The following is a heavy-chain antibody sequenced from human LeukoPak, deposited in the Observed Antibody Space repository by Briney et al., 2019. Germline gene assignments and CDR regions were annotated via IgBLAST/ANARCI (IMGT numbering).Heavy chain of an antibody. J-gene: IGHJ6*02. CDR2: IYPGDSDT. Sequence: GESLKISCKGSGYSFTSYWIGWVRQMPGKGLEWMGIIYPGDSDTRCSPSFQGQVTISADKSISTAYLQWSSLKASDTAMYYCARDVWIAAAGLYYYYYGMDVWGQGTTVTVSS. V-gene: IGHV5-51*01. D-gene: IGHD6-13*01. CDR1: GYSFTSYW. CDR3: ARDVWIAAAGLYYYYYGMDV.